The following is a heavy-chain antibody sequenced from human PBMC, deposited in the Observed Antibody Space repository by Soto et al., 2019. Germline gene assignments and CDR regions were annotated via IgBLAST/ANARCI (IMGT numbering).Heavy chain of an antibody. D-gene: IGHD1-26*01. V-gene: IGHV3-21*01. CDR1: GFTFSSYS. CDR3: ARELYSLDY. J-gene: IGHJ4*02. CDR2: ICCSCSYI. Sequence: GGSLRLSCAASGFTFSSYSMNWVRQAPGKGLEWVSSICCSCSYIYYADSVKGRFTISRDNAKNSLYLQMNSLRAEDTAVYYCARELYSLDYWGQGTLVTVSS.